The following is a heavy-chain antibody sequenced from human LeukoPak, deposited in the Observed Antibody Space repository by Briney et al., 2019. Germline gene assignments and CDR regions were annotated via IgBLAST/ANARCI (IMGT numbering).Heavy chain of an antibody. V-gene: IGHV4-34*01. CDR2: INHSGST. CDR3: ARFRGRPRGSTMVRGVPKYYFDY. CDR1: GGSFSGYY. D-gene: IGHD3-10*01. Sequence: PPETLSLTCAVYGGSFSGYYWSWIRQPPGKGLEWIGEINHSGSTNYNPSLKSRVTISVDTSKSQFSLKLSSVTAADTAVYYCARFRGRPRGSTMVRGVPKYYFDYWGQGTLVTVSS. J-gene: IGHJ4*02.